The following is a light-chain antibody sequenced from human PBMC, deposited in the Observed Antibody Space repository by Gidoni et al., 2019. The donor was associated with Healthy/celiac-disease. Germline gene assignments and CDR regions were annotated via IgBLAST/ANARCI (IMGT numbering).Light chain of an antibody. CDR3: QQYGSSPPWT. CDR2: GAS. Sequence: DIVLTQSPGTLSLSPGEMATLSCRASQSVSSSYLAWYQQKPGQAPRLLIYGASSRATGIPDRFSGSGSGTDFTLTISRLEPEDFAVYYCQQYGSSPPWTFGQGTKVEIK. V-gene: IGKV3-20*01. CDR1: QSVSSSY. J-gene: IGKJ1*01.